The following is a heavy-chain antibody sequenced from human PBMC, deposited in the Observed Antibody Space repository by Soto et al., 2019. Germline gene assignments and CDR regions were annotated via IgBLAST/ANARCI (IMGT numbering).Heavy chain of an antibody. CDR2: IYYSGTT. D-gene: IGHD1-26*01. V-gene: IGHV4-31*03. J-gene: IGHJ6*02. Sequence: SETLSLTCSVSGGSFSSDSFIWSWVRQFPGKGLEWIGYIYYSGTTYYNPSLRSRVIMSVDTSKNQFSLKLSSVTAADTAVYYCARDHKWDGMDGWGQGTTVT. CDR3: ARDHKWDGMDG. CDR1: GGSFSSDSFI.